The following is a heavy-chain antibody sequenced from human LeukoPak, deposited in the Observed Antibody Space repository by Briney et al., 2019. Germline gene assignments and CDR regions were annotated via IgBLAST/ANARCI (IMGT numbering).Heavy chain of an antibody. CDR3: AKGDRPTTTVTTTIDY. CDR2: ISYDGSNK. Sequence: GGSLRLSCAASGFTFSNYGMHWVRQAPGKGLEWVAVISYDGSNKYYADSVKGRFTISRDNSKNTLYLQMNSLRAEDTAVYYCAKGDRPTTTVTTTIDYWGQGTLVTVSS. CDR1: GFTFSNYG. J-gene: IGHJ4*02. V-gene: IGHV3-30*19. D-gene: IGHD4-17*01.